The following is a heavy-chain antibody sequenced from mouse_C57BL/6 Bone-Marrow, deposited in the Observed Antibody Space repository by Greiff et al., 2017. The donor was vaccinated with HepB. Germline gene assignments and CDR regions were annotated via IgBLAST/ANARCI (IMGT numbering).Heavy chain of an antibody. J-gene: IGHJ1*03. CDR3: ARRGLYYGSSYYYWYFDD. Sequence: VQLVESGAELARPGASVKLSCKASGYTFTSYGISWVKQRTGQGLEWIGEIYPRSGNTYYNEKFKGKATLTADKSSSTAYMEIRSLTSEDSAVEFCARRGLYYGSSYYYWYFDDWGTGTTVTVSS. V-gene: IGHV1-81*01. D-gene: IGHD1-1*01. CDR1: GYTFTSYG. CDR2: IYPRSGNT.